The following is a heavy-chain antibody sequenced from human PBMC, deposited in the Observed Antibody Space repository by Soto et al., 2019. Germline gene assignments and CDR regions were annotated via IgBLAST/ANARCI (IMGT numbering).Heavy chain of an antibody. Sequence: KPAETLSLTCAVSGGSISSSNWWSWVRQPPGKGLEWIGEIYHSGSTNYNPSLKSRVTISVDKSKNQFSLKLSSVTAADTAVYYCARRAGDLNSYFYIWGRGTLVTVSS. D-gene: IGHD2-21*01. J-gene: IGHJ2*01. CDR2: IYHSGST. CDR3: ARRAGDLNSYFYI. V-gene: IGHV4-4*02. CDR1: GGSISSSNW.